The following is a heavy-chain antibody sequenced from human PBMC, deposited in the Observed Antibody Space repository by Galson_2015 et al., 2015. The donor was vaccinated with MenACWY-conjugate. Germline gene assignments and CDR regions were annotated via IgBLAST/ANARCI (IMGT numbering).Heavy chain of an antibody. D-gene: IGHD6-19*01. CDR3: ARDRGGPVAGERGPANY. CDR1: GFTFSDYY. Sequence: SLRLSCAASGFTFSDYYMNWVRQAPGKGLEWISYISNTSGFRYYADSVKGRFTISRDDAKNSLYLQMNSLGAEDTAVYYCARDRGGPVAGERGPANYWGQGALVTVSS. CDR2: ISNTSGFR. V-gene: IGHV3-11*05. J-gene: IGHJ4*02.